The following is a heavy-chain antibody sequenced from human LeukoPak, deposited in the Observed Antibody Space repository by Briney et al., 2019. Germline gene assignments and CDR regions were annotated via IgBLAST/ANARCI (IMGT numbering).Heavy chain of an antibody. J-gene: IGHJ4*02. CDR3: ARDHVSGRDDRNFDY. D-gene: IGHD3-10*01. V-gene: IGHV1-2*02. CDR2: INPKTGVT. CDR1: VYNFRDYY. Sequence: ASVTVSCKASVYNFRDYYMFWIRQAPGQGLEWVGWINPKTGVTSYAQKFQGRVTVTTDTSISTLYMELNSLRSDDTAVYYCARDHVSGRDDRNFDYWGQGTLVTVSS.